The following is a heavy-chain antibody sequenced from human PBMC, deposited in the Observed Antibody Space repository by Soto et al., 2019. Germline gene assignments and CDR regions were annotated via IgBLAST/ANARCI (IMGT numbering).Heavy chain of an antibody. CDR2: IYPGDSDT. V-gene: IGHV5-51*01. Sequence: PGESLKISCKGSGYSFTSYWIGWVRQMPGKGLEWMGIIYPGDSDTRYSPSFQGQVTISADKSISTAYLQWSSLKASDTAIYYCARQGLHCSGGSCYSTNWFDPWGQGTLVTVSS. CDR1: GYSFTSYW. CDR3: ARQGLHCSGGSCYSTNWFDP. J-gene: IGHJ5*02. D-gene: IGHD2-15*01.